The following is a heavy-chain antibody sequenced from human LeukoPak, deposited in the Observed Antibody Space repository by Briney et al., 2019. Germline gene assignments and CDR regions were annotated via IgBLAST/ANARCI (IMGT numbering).Heavy chain of an antibody. V-gene: IGHV3-74*01. Sequence: GGSLRLSCAASGFTFSSYGMHWVRQAPGKGLVWVSRINRDGGGTTYADSVKGRFTISRDNSKNTLYLQMNSLRAEDTAVYYCAKDHYDFWSGYYPFFDYWGQGTLVTVSS. J-gene: IGHJ4*02. CDR3: AKDHYDFWSGYYPFFDY. CDR1: GFTFSSYG. CDR2: INRDGGGT. D-gene: IGHD3-3*01.